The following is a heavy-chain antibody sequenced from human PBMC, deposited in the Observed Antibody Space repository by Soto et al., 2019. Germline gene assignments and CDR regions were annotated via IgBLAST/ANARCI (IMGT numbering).Heavy chain of an antibody. CDR1: GYTFTSYG. V-gene: IGHV1-18*01. CDR2: ISAYNGNT. J-gene: IGHJ5*02. D-gene: IGHD2-2*01. CDR3: ARETFRDGXSSTSCYGKNWFDP. Sequence: GASVKVSCKASGYTFTSYGISWVRQAPGQGLEWMGWISAYNGNTNYAQKLQGRVTMTTDTSTSTAYMELRSLRSDDTAVYYCARETFRDGXSSTSCYGKNWFDPWGQGTLVTVSS.